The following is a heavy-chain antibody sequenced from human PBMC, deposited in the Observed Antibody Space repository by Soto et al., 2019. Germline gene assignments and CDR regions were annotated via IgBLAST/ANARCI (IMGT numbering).Heavy chain of an antibody. J-gene: IGHJ4*02. V-gene: IGHV3-43*01. CDR3: AKARGATNSFDY. Sequence: PGGSLRLSCAASGFTFDDYTMHWVRQAPGKGLEWVSFISWDGGSTYYADSVKGRFTISSDTSKTSLYLQMNSVRTEDTSLDYCAKARGATNSFDYWGQGTLVTVSS. D-gene: IGHD1-26*01. CDR1: GFTFDDYT. CDR2: ISWDGGST.